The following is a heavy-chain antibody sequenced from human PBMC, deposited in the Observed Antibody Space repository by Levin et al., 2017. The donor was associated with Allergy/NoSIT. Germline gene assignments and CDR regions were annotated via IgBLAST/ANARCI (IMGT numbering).Heavy chain of an antibody. D-gene: IGHD1-1*01. CDR2: VRPKTRSYTT. CDR1: GFIFSNYY. Sequence: GGSLRLSCSASGFIFSNYYMDWVRQAPGKGLEWVARVRPKTRSYTTQYAASVKGRFTISRDDSRSSLFLQMDSLRSEDTAMYYCTSGTLGHWGQGTLVTVSS. J-gene: IGHJ4*02. V-gene: IGHV3-72*01. CDR3: TSGTLGH.